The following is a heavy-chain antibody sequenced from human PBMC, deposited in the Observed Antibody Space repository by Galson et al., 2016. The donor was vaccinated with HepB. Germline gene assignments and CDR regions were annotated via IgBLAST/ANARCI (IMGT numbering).Heavy chain of an antibody. CDR2: TAYGGTTI. CDR3: AKDLFGSDWYNYFDP. CDR1: GFSVSDYA. D-gene: IGHD6-19*01. Sequence: SLRLSCAASGFSVSDYAIHWIRQAPGKGLEWVAITAYGGTTIYADSVKGRFTISRDNSRNTVYLQMDNLRGEETAVYHCAKDLFGSDWYNYFDPWGQGTRVTVSS. J-gene: IGHJ5*02. V-gene: IGHV3-30*18.